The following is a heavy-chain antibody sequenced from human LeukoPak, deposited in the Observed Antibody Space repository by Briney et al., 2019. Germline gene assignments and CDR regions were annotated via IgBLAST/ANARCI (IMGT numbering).Heavy chain of an antibody. CDR3: ATGGYYGSGAFPI. CDR1: GGSINSYY. V-gene: IGHV4-59*01. D-gene: IGHD3-10*01. CDR2: ISYSGST. J-gene: IGHJ3*02. Sequence: SETLSLTCTVSGGSINSYYWSWIRQPPGKGLEWIGYISYSGSTNYSPSLKSRVTISEDTSKNQFYLKLSSVTAADTAVYYCATGGYYGSGAFPIWGQGTMVTVSS.